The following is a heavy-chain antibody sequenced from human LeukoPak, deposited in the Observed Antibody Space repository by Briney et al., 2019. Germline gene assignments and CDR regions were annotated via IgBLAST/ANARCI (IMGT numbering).Heavy chain of an antibody. Sequence: GGSLRLSCAASGFTFSSYGIHWVRQAPGKGLEGVAVIWHDGSYKYYADSVKGRFTISRDNSKNMLFLEMNSLRAEDTAVYYCARESTGSYSGIDYWGQGTPVTVAA. J-gene: IGHJ4*02. CDR1: GFTFSSYG. V-gene: IGHV3-33*01. CDR2: IWHDGSYK. D-gene: IGHD1-26*01. CDR3: ARESTGSYSGIDY.